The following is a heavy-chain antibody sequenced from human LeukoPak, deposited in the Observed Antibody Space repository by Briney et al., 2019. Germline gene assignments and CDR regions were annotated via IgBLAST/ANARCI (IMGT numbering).Heavy chain of an antibody. Sequence: SGTLSLTCAVSGGSISSSNWWSWVRQPPGKGLEWIGAIYHSGSTNYNPSLKSRVTISVDKSKNQYSLKLSSVTAADTAVYYCARSIVGEYYYYGMDVWGQGTTVTVSS. CDR1: GGSISSSNW. D-gene: IGHD1-26*01. CDR3: ARSIVGEYYYYGMDV. J-gene: IGHJ6*02. CDR2: IYHSGST. V-gene: IGHV4-4*02.